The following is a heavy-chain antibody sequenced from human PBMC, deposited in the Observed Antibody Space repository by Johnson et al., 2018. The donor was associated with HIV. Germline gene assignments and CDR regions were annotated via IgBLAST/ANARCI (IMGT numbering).Heavy chain of an antibody. CDR2: ISYDGSNK. CDR3: ARDMAQLELFAFDI. J-gene: IGHJ3*02. CDR1: GFTFSSYA. D-gene: IGHD1-1*01. Sequence: QVQLVESGGGLVKPGGSLRLSCAASGFTFSSYAMHWVRQAPGKGLEWVAVISYDGSNKYYADSVKGRFTISRDNSKNTLYLQMNSLRAEDTAVYYCARDMAQLELFAFDIWGQGTMVTVSS. V-gene: IGHV3-30*04.